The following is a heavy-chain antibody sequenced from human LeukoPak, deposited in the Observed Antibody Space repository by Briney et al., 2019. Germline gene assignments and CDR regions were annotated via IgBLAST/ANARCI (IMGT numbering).Heavy chain of an antibody. V-gene: IGHV4-34*01. CDR3: ARVDGSGSPRVDY. D-gene: IGHD3-10*01. CDR2: INHSGST. CDR1: GGSFSGYY. J-gene: IGHJ4*02. Sequence: SETLSLTCAVYGGSFSGYYWSWIRQPPGKGLEWIGEINHSGSTNYNPSLKSRVTISVDTSKNQFSLKLSSVTAADTAVYYCARVDGSGSPRVDYWGQGTLVTVSS.